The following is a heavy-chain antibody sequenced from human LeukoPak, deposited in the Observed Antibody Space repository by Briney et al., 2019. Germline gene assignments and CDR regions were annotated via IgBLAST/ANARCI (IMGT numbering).Heavy chain of an antibody. J-gene: IGHJ6*02. D-gene: IGHD1/OR15-1a*01. CDR3: AREPNSDLLHYYGMDV. CDR2: IYYSGST. Sequence: SQTLSLTCTVSGGSVSSGDYYWSWIRQPPGKGLEWIGYIYYSGSTYYNPSLKSRVTISVDTSKNQFSLKLSSVTAADTAVYYCAREPNSDLLHYYGMDVWGQGTTVTVSS. CDR1: GGSVSSGDYY. V-gene: IGHV4-30-4*01.